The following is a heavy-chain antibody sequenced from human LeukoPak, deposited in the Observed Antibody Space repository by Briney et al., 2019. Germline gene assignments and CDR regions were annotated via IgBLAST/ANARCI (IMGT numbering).Heavy chain of an antibody. J-gene: IGHJ1*01. Sequence: SETLSLTCTVSGGSISSGDYYWSWIRQPPGKGLEWIGYIYYSGSTYYNPSLKSRVTISVDTSKNQFSLKLSSVTAADTAVYYCASWFGPSRHYDFWSSLEYFQHWGQGTLVTVSS. CDR1: GGSISSGDYY. CDR2: IYYSGST. D-gene: IGHD3-3*01. V-gene: IGHV4-30-4*08. CDR3: ASWFGPSRHYDFWSSLEYFQH.